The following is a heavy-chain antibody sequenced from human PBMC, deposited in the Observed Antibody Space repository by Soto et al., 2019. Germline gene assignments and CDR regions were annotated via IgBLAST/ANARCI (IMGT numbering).Heavy chain of an antibody. Sequence: ASVKVSCKASGYTFTSYAMHWVRQAPGQRLEWMGWINAGNGNTKYSQKFQGRVTITRDTSASTAYMELSSLRSEDTAVYYCARPGGYYTPDYYYYGMDVSGQATTVTVSS. CDR3: ARPGGYYTPDYYYYGMDV. CDR1: GYTFTSYA. D-gene: IGHD3-10*01. CDR2: INAGNGNT. J-gene: IGHJ6*02. V-gene: IGHV1-3*01.